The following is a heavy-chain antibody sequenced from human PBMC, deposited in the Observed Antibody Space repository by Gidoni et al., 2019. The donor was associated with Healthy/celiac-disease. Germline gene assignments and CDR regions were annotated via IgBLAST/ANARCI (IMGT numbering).Heavy chain of an antibody. Sequence: QVQLVQSGAEVKKPGASVKVSCKASGYTFTGSYMHWVRQAPGQGLEWMGWINPNSGGTNYAQKFQGRVTMTRDTSISTAYMELSRLRSDDTAVYYCARGDSSGWKDYYYGMDVWGQGTTVTVSS. CDR3: ARGDSSGWKDYYYGMDV. V-gene: IGHV1-2*02. CDR1: GYTFTGSY. D-gene: IGHD6-19*01. CDR2: INPNSGGT. J-gene: IGHJ6*02.